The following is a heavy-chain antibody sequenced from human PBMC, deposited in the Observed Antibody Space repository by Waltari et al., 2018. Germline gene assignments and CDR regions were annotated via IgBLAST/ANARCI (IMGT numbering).Heavy chain of an antibody. V-gene: IGHV3-15*01. D-gene: IGHD2-2*01. CDR3: TTDNGLVVPAEVVY. J-gene: IGHJ4*02. Sequence: EVQLVESGGGLVKPGGSLRLSCAASGFTFSNAWMSWVRQAPGKGLEWVGRIKSKTDGGTTDYAAPVKGRFTISRDDSKNTLYLQMNSLKTEDTAMYYCTTDNGLVVPAEVVYWGQGTLVTVSS. CDR2: IKSKTDGGTT. CDR1: GFTFSNAW.